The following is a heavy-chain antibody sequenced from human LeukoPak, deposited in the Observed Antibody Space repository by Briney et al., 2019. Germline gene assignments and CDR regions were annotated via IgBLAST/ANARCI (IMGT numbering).Heavy chain of an antibody. CDR1: GYTFTSYG. CDR2: ISAYNGNT. V-gene: IGHV1-18*01. J-gene: IGHJ4*02. Sequence: ASVKVSCKDSGYTFTSYGISWVRQAPGQGLEWMGWISAYNGNTNYAQKLQGRVTMTSDTSTSTAYMDLRSLRSDDTAVFYCARAALDDILTVYYSAYWGQGPPVTVSS. CDR3: ARAALDDILTVYYSAY. D-gene: IGHD3-9*01.